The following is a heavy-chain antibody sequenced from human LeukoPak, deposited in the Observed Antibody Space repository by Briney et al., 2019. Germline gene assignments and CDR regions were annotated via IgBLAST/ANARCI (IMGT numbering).Heavy chain of an antibody. Sequence: KPSETLSLTCTVSGGSISSSSYYWGWIRQPPGKGLEWIGSIYYSGSTYYNPSLKSRVTISVDTSKNQFSLKLRSVTAADTAVYYCARLLRVTAAAKGYFDYWGQGTLVTVSS. CDR2: IYYSGST. CDR3: ARLLRVTAAAKGYFDY. CDR1: GGSISSSSYY. V-gene: IGHV4-39*01. J-gene: IGHJ4*02. D-gene: IGHD6-13*01.